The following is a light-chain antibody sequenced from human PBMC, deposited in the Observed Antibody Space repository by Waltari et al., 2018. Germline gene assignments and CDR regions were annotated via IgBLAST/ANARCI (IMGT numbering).Light chain of an antibody. CDR1: GSAVWSYFL. V-gene: IGLV2-23*01. CDR2: AAS. Sequence: QSPLTQPAAVPGSPGQSITIPCTGPGSAVWSYFLVSWYQQNPGKAPSLLIYAASRRPSGVSTRFSGSKSGNTASLTISGLQAEDEADYYCCSYAGTNTLLFGGGTKVTVL. CDR3: CSYAGTNTLL. J-gene: IGLJ2*01.